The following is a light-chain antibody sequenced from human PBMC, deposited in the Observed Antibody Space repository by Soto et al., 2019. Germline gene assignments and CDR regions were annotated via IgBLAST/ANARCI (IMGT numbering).Light chain of an antibody. CDR1: QSVSSSY. V-gene: IGKV3-20*01. J-gene: IGKJ1*01. CDR3: QQYGSSPWT. Sequence: NVVKEALGTLSLSKTERATLHCRASQSVSSSYLAWYQQKPGQAPRRLIYGESSRATGIPDRFSGSGSGTDFTLTISRLEPEDFAVYYCQQYGSSPWTFGQGTKVDIK. CDR2: GES.